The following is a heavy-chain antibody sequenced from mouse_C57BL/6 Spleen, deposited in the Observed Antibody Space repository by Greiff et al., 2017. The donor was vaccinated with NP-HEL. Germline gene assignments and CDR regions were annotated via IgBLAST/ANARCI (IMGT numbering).Heavy chain of an antibody. J-gene: IGHJ2*01. CDR3: WTGTPMRFDY. V-gene: IGHV1-52*01. CDR2: IDPSDSET. D-gene: IGHD4-1*01. CDR1: GYTFTSYW. Sequence: QVQLQQPGAELVRPGSSVKLSCKASGYTFTSYWLHWVKQRPIQGLEWIGNIDPSDSETHYKHKFKDKATLTVDKSSSTVYMQLSSLTSENSAVYYCWTGTPMRFDYWGQGTTLTVSS.